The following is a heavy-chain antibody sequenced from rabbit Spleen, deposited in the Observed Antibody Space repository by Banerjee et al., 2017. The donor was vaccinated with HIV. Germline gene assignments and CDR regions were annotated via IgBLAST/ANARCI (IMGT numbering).Heavy chain of an antibody. Sequence: EQLEESGGGLVKPEGSLTLTCKASGVSFSDKDVMCWVRQAPGKGLEWIACINIVTGKSVYASWAKGRFIMSRTSSTTVFLQMTSLTVADTATYFCASGDRGFKLWGQGTLVTVS. D-gene: IGHD2-1*01. V-gene: IGHV1S45*01. CDR1: GVSFSDKDV. CDR2: INIVTGKS. CDR3: ASGDRGFKL. J-gene: IGHJ4*01.